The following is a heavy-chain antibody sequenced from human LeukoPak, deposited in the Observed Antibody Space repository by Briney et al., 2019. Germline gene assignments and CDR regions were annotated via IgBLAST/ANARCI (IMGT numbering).Heavy chain of an antibody. J-gene: IGHJ4*02. CDR1: GFTFNNYA. CDR2: ILSSGRSA. V-gene: IGHV3-23*01. Sequence: PGASLRLSCAASGFTFNNYAMSWVRQAPGKGLEWASAILSSGRSAYYADSVKGRFTISRDNSKNSLFLQMNSLRVEDTALYYCSKWGDYDVLTGYYDSDFWGQGTLVTVSA. CDR3: SKWGDYDVLTGYYDSDF. D-gene: IGHD3-9*01.